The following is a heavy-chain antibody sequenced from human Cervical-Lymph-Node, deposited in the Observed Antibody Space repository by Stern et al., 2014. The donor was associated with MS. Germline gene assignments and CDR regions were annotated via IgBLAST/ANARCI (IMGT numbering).Heavy chain of an antibody. J-gene: IGHJ6*02. Sequence: QVQLVQSGAEVKKPGASVTVSCEASGYTFTTYAIHWVRQAPGQRLEWMGWINAANGKTKYSQKFQGRVTITRDTSASTAYMELSSLKSEDTAVYYCARDKPVAVIYYYGMDVWGQGTTVTVSS. D-gene: IGHD2-15*01. CDR3: ARDKPVAVIYYYGMDV. CDR2: INAANGKT. CDR1: GYTFTTYA. V-gene: IGHV1-3*01.